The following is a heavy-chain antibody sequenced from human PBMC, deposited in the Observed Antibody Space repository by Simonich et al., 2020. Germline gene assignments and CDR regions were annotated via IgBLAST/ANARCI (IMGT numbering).Heavy chain of an antibody. Sequence: QPGGSLRLSCAASGFTFSSYEMNWVRQAPGKGLEGVSYISSSGSTIYYADSVKGRFTISRDNAKNSLYLQMNSLRAEDTAVYYCAREKWLRFAFDIWGQGTMVTVSS. D-gene: IGHD5-12*01. CDR2: ISSSGSTI. CDR3: AREKWLRFAFDI. CDR1: GFTFSSYE. J-gene: IGHJ3*02. V-gene: IGHV3-48*03.